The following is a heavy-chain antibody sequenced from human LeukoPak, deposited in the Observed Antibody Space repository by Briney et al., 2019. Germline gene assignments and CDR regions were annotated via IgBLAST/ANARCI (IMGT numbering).Heavy chain of an antibody. J-gene: IGHJ3*02. D-gene: IGHD6-19*01. CDR1: GFTFSSYS. V-gene: IGHV3-21*01. Sequence: PGGSLRLSCAASGFTFSSYSISWVRQAPGKGLEWVSSITSSGSYIYNADSVKGRFTISRDNAKHSLYLQITSLRAEDTAVYYCARAGSSGSYEDAFDIWGQGTMVTVSS. CDR3: ARAGSSGSYEDAFDI. CDR2: ITSSGSYI.